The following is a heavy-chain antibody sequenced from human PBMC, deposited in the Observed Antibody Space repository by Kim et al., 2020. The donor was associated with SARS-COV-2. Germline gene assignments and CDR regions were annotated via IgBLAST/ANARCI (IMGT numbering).Heavy chain of an antibody. Sequence: SETLSLTCTVSGGSISSSSYYWGWIRQPPGKGLEWIGSIYYSGSTYYNPSLKSRVTISVDTSKNQFSLKLSSVTAADTAVYYCATLGWKQWLVDYWGQGTLVTVSS. CDR2: IYYSGST. D-gene: IGHD6-19*01. V-gene: IGHV4-39*01. CDR1: GGSISSSSYY. J-gene: IGHJ4*02. CDR3: ATLGWKQWLVDY.